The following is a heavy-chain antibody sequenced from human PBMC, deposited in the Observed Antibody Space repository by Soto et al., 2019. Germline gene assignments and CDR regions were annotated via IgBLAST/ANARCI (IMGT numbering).Heavy chain of an antibody. J-gene: IGHJ3*02. Sequence: QVQLVQSGAEVKKPGSSVKVSCKASGGTFSTSSINWLRQAPGQRPEWMGNILPIFDTADYAQKFRDRVTITADKSTNTAYMELRGLFSEDAAGYYCARGHEYGGNSDAFDIWGQGTVVTVSS. CDR2: ILPIFDTA. D-gene: IGHD4-17*01. CDR3: ARGHEYGGNSDAFDI. CDR1: GGTFSTSS. V-gene: IGHV1-69*14.